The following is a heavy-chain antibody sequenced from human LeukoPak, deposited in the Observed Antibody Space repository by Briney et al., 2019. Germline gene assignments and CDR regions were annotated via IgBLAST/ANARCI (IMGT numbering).Heavy chain of an antibody. J-gene: IGHJ5*02. CDR1: GGSISSYY. CDR2: IYYSGST. D-gene: IGHD3-3*01. V-gene: IGHV4-59*01. Sequence: PSETLSLTCTVSGGSISSYYWSWIRQPPGKGLEWIGYIYYSGSTNYNPSLKSRVTISVDASKNQFSLKLSSVTAADTAVYYCAREGVVDNWFDPWGQGTLVTVSS. CDR3: AREGVVDNWFDP.